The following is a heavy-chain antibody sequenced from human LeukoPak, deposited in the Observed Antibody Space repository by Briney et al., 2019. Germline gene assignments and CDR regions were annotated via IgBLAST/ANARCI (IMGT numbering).Heavy chain of an antibody. CDR1: GFTFSSYS. CDR3: ARDSYGSGISGNFDY. V-gene: IGHV3-21*01. D-gene: IGHD3-10*01. J-gene: IGHJ4*02. Sequence: GGSLRLSCAASGFTFSSYSMNWVRQAPGKGLEWVSSISSSSSSYIYYADSVKGRFTISRDNAKNSLYLQMNCLRAEDTAVYYCARDSYGSGISGNFDYWGQGTLVTVSS. CDR2: ISSSSSSYI.